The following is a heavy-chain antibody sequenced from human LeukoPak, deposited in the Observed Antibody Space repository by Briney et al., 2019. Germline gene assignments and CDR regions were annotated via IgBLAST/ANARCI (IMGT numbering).Heavy chain of an antibody. J-gene: IGHJ4*02. CDR1: GGSFSGYY. CDR3: ARAHRYGKKQGGLSRPCYFDY. Sequence: PSETLSLTCAVYGGSFSGYYWSWIRQPPGKGLEWIGEINHSGSTNYNPSLKSRVTISVDTSKNQFSLKLSYVTTADTAVYYCARAHRYGKKQGGLSRPCYFDYWGQGTLVTVSS. V-gene: IGHV4-34*01. D-gene: IGHD5-24*01. CDR2: INHSGST.